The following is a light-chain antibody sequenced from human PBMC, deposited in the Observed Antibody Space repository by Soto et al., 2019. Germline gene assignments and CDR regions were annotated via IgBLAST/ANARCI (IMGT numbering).Light chain of an antibody. J-gene: IGKJ1*01. Sequence: IVLTQSPGTLSLSPGARAPLSCRASQSVDSTYLTWYQQKPGQAPRLLIYGASGRATGIPDRFSGSGSGTDFTLTISRLEPEDFAVYYCQQYTDSRTFGQGTKVDNK. CDR3: QQYTDSRT. CDR1: QSVDSTY. V-gene: IGKV3-20*01. CDR2: GAS.